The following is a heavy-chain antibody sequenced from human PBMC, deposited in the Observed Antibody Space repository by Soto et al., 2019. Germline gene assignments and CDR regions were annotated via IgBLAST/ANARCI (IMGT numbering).Heavy chain of an antibody. D-gene: IGHD3-10*01. Sequence: EVQLVESGGGLVQPGGSLRLSCAASGFTVSSNYMSWVRQAPGKGLEWVSVIYSGGSTYYADSVKGRFTISRHNSKNTLYLKMNSLRAEDTAVYYCARDRGGINSYYMDVWGKGTTVTVSS. V-gene: IGHV3-53*04. CDR1: GFTVSSNY. J-gene: IGHJ6*03. CDR3: ARDRGGINSYYMDV. CDR2: IYSGGST.